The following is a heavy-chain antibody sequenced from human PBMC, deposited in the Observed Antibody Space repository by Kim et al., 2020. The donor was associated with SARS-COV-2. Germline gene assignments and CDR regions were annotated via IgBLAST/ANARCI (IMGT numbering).Heavy chain of an antibody. D-gene: IGHD4-17*01. V-gene: IGHV4-34*01. CDR2: GST. CDR3: ARGPGDYRS. J-gene: IGHJ5*02. Sequence: GSTNYNPSLKSRVTISVDTSKNQFSLKLSSVTAADTAVYYCARGPGDYRSWGQGTLVTVSS.